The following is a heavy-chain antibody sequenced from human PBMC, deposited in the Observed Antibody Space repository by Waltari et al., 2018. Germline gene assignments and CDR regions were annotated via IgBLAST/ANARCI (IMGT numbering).Heavy chain of an antibody. Sequence: QVQLQESGPGLVKPSQTLSLTCTVSGGSISSGDYYWSWIRQPPGRGRECIVHIYYSGITDYNPSLKSLVTTSVDTSKNQFSLKLSSVTAADTAVYYCARVLLGYCSSTSCPHFDYWGQGTLVTVSS. CDR2: IYYSGIT. V-gene: IGHV4-30-4*08. CDR1: GGSISSGDYY. CDR3: ARVLLGYCSSTSCPHFDY. D-gene: IGHD2-2*01. J-gene: IGHJ4*02.